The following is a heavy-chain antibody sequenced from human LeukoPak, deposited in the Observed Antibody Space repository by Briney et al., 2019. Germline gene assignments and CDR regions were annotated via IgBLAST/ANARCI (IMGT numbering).Heavy chain of an antibody. CDR1: GYSISSGYY. D-gene: IGHD3-22*01. CDR2: IYHSGST. CDR3: ARQLPYYYDSSGYQRMIDY. V-gene: IGHV4-38-2*01. J-gene: IGHJ4*02. Sequence: PSETLSLTCAVSGYSISSGYYWGWIRQPPGKGLEWTGSIYHSGSTYYNPSLKSRVTISVDTSKNQFSLKLSSVTAADTAVYYCARQLPYYYDSSGYQRMIDYWGQGTLATVSS.